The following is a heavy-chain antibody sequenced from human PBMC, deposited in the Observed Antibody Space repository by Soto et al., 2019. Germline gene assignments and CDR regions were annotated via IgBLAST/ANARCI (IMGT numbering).Heavy chain of an antibody. J-gene: IGHJ6*02. CDR3: ARGRQRPSAAYKGHGYYGMDV. V-gene: IGHV4-34*01. CDR2: ITHTGGL. D-gene: IGHD2-2*01. Sequence: SETLSLTCAVYGGSFTDYYWSWIRQPPGKGLEWIGEITHTGGLDSNPSLDSRATISVDTTKNQFSMKLSSVTTADTAMYYCARGRQRPSAAYKGHGYYGMDVWGQGTTVT. CDR1: GGSFTDYY.